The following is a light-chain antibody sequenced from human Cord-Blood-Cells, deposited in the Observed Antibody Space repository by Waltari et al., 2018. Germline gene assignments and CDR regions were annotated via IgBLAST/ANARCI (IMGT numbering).Light chain of an antibody. V-gene: IGKV1-39*01. J-gene: IGKJ1*01. CDR2: SAS. CDR1: QSISSY. CDR3: QQSYSTPPT. Sequence: DIQMTQSQSSRSASVGDRVTITCRASQSISSYLNWYQQKPGKAPKLLIYSASSLQSGVPSRFSGSGSGTDFTLTISSLQPEDFATYYCQQSYSTPPTFGQGTKVEIK.